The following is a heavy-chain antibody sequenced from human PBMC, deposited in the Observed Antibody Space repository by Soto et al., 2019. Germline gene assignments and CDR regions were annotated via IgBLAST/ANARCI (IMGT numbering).Heavy chain of an antibody. CDR2: IIPIFGTA. V-gene: IGHV1-69*13. Sequence: GASVKVSCKASGGTFNSYAISWVRQAPGQGLEWMGGIIPIFGTANYAQKFQGRVTITADESTSTAYMELSSLRSEDTAVYYCAGGPSVYCSSTSCLGFDPWGQGTLVTVSS. D-gene: IGHD2-2*01. J-gene: IGHJ5*02. CDR1: GGTFNSYA. CDR3: AGGPSVYCSSTSCLGFDP.